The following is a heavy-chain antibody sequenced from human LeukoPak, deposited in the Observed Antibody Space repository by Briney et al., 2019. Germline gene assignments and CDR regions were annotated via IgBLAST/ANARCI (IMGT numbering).Heavy chain of an antibody. J-gene: IGHJ4*02. CDR3: AESAYGSGSYYVDY. CDR1: GGSFSGYY. V-gene: IGHV4-34*01. D-gene: IGHD3-10*01. CDR2: INHSGST. Sequence: ASETLSLTCAVYGGSFSGYYWSWIRQPPGKGLEWIGEINHSGSTNYNPSLKSRVTILVDTSKNQFSLKLSSVTAADTAVYYCAESAYGSGSYYVDYWGQGTLVTVSS.